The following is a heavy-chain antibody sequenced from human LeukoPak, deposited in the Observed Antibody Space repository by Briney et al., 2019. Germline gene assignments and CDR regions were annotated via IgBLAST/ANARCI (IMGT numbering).Heavy chain of an antibody. Sequence: GGSLRLSCAASGLTFSSYAMSWVRQAPGKGLEWVSSTNNRGNDDYYADSVKGRFTISRDNAKNTLILQMNSLRGEDTAVYYCARALGNSTGDYWGQGTLVTVSS. CDR3: ARALGNSTGDY. D-gene: IGHD7-27*01. CDR1: GLTFSSYA. CDR2: TNNRGNDD. V-gene: IGHV3-21*06. J-gene: IGHJ4*02.